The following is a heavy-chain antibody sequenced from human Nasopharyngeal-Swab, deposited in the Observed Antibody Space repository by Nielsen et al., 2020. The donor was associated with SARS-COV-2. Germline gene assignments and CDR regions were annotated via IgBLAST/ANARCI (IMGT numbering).Heavy chain of an antibody. CDR3: ARGRGEYSSSSVFFDY. D-gene: IGHD6-6*01. CDR2: IVVGSGNT. Sequence: SVKVSCKASGFTFTSSAVQWVRQARGQRLEWIGWIVVGSGNTNYAQKFQERVTITRDMSTSTAYMELSSLRSEDTAVYYCARGRGEYSSSSVFFDYWGQGTLVTVSS. V-gene: IGHV1-58*01. J-gene: IGHJ4*02. CDR1: GFTFTSSA.